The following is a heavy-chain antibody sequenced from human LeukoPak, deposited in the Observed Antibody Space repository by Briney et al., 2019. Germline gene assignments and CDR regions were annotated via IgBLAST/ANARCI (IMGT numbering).Heavy chain of an antibody. CDR1: GFTFSSYG. V-gene: IGHV3-33*01. J-gene: IGHJ4*02. D-gene: IGHD6-19*01. CDR3: ARRYSSGWYWDS. Sequence: QTGGSLRLSCAASGFTFSSYGMHWVRQAPGKGLEWVAVIWYDGSNKYYADSVKGRFTISRDNSKNTLDLQMNSLRDEDTAVYFCARRYSSGWYWDSWGQGTLVTVSS. CDR2: IWYDGSNK.